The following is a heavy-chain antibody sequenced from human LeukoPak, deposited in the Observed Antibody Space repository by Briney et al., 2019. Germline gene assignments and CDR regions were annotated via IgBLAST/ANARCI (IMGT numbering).Heavy chain of an antibody. Sequence: PGGSLILSCAASGFTFSSYWMHWVRRAPGKGLVWVSRIRGDGTTTSYADSVKGRFTVSRDNAKTTLFLQMDSLRDEDTAVYYCARSDYFDYWGQGTPVTVSS. CDR2: IRGDGTTT. CDR1: GFTFSSYW. J-gene: IGHJ4*02. V-gene: IGHV3-74*01. CDR3: ARSDYFDY.